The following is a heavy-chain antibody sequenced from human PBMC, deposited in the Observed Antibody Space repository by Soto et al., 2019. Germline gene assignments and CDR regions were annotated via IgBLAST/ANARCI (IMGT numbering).Heavy chain of an antibody. D-gene: IGHD3-3*01. CDR3: ARGGVYYDFWSGYPRY. CDR1: GGTFSSYA. V-gene: IGHV1-69*01. J-gene: IGHJ4*02. Sequence: QVQLVQSGAEVKKPGSSVKVSCKASGGTFSSYAISWVRQAPGQGLEWMGGIIPIFGTANYAQKFQGRVTITADESTSTAYMELMSLRSDDRAVYYCARGGVYYDFWSGYPRYRVQGTLVSVSS. CDR2: IIPIFGTA.